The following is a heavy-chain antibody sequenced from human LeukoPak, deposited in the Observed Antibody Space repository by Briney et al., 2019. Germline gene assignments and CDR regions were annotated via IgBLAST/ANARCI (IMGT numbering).Heavy chain of an antibody. J-gene: IGHJ4*02. CDR3: ARGDYSGYDYYFDY. CDR2: IYYTGST. V-gene: IGHV4-39*07. CDR1: GGSIDSSSYY. Sequence: SETLSLTCSVSGGSIDSSSYYWAWIRQPPGKGLEWIGSIYYTGSTYYNPSLKSRVTISLDTSKNHFSLKLTSVTAADTAVYYCARGDYSGYDYYFDYWGQGTLVTVSS. D-gene: IGHD5-12*01.